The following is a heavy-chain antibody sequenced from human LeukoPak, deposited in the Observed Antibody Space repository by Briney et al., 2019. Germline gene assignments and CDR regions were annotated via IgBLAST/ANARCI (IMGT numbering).Heavy chain of an antibody. CDR2: IIPIFGTA. V-gene: IGHV1-69*13. CDR3: ARAGELLWFGESPAGANYYFDY. D-gene: IGHD3-10*01. J-gene: IGHJ4*02. Sequence: ASVKVSCKASGGTFSSYAISWVRQAPGRGLEWMGGIIPIFGTANYAQKFQGRVTITADESTSTAYMELSSLRSEDTAVYYCARAGELLWFGESPAGANYYFDYWGQGTLVTVSS. CDR1: GGTFSSYA.